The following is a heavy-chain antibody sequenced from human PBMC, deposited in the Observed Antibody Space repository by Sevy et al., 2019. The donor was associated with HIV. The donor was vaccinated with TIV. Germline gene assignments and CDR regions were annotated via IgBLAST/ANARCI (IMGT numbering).Heavy chain of an antibody. CDR1: GFTFSSYS. CDR2: ISSSSSYI. V-gene: IGHV3-21*01. D-gene: IGHD3-22*01. Sequence: GGSLRLSCAASGFTFSSYSMNWVRQAPGKGLEWVSSISSSSSYIYYADSVKGRFTISRDNAKNSLYLQMNSLRAEDXAVYYCARDEGYDSSGYYYDRYFDYWGQXTLVTVSS. J-gene: IGHJ4*02. CDR3: ARDEGYDSSGYYYDRYFDY.